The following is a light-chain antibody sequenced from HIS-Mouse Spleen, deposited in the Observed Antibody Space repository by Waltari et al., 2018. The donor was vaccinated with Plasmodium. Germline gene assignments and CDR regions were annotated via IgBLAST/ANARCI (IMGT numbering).Light chain of an antibody. CDR1: SGHRSYP. V-gene: IGLV4-69*01. J-gene: IGLJ2*01. CDR2: LNSDGSH. Sequence: QLVLTQSPSASASLGASVKLPCPLSSGHRSYPIAWHPQQPEKGPRYLMKLNSDGSHSKGDGIPDRFSGSSSGAERYLTISSLQSEDEADYYCQTWGTGMGVFGGGTKLTVL. CDR3: QTWGTGMGV.